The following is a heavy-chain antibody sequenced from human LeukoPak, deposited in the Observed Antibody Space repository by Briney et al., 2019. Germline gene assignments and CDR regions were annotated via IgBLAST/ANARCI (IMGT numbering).Heavy chain of an antibody. V-gene: IGHV1-69*13. CDR2: IIPIFGTA. CDR1: GGTFSSYA. D-gene: IGHD4-23*01. Sequence: ASVKVSCKASGGTFSSYAISWVRQAPGQGLEWIGGIIPIFGTANYAQKFQGRVTITAEESTSTAYMELSSLRSEDTAVYYCARDVPIGNKRYYYYYMDVWGKGTTVTVSS. CDR3: ARDVPIGNKRYYYYYMDV. J-gene: IGHJ6*03.